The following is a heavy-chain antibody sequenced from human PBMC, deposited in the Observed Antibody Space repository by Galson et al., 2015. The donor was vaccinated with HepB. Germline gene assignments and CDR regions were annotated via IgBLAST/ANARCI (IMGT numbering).Heavy chain of an antibody. CDR3: ARNQDIVVVVAGAFDI. Sequence: SVKVSCKASGGTFSSYAISWVRQAPGQGLEWMGGIIPIFGTANYAQKFQGRVTITADESTSTAYMELSSLRSEDTAVYYCARNQDIVVVVAGAFDIWGQGTMVTVSS. D-gene: IGHD2-15*01. CDR1: GGTFSSYA. J-gene: IGHJ3*02. CDR2: IIPIFGTA. V-gene: IGHV1-69*13.